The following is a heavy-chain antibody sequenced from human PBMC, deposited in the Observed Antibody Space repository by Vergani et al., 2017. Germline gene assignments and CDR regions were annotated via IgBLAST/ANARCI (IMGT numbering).Heavy chain of an antibody. D-gene: IGHD2-21*01. CDR2: INPNSGGT. CDR3: ARDLGSGVVMYNWFDP. J-gene: IGHJ5*02. Sequence: QVQLVQSGAEVKKPGASVKVSCKASGYTFTGYYMHWARQAPGQGLEWMGWINPNSGGTNYAQKFQGRVTMTRDTSISTAYMELSRLRSDDTAVYYCARDLGSGVVMYNWFDPWGQGTLVTVSS. CDR1: GYTFTGYY. V-gene: IGHV1-2*02.